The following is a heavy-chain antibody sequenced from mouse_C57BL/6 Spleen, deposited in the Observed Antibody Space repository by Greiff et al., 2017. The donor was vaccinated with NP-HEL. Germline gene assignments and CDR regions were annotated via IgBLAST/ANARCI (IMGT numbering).Heavy chain of an antibody. CDR2: IDPSDSYT. CDR3: ARKGITTVVGGAMDY. Sequence: QVQLQQPGAELVRPGTSVKLSCKASGYTFTSYWMHWVKQRPGQGLEWIGVIDPSDSYTNYNQKLKGKATLTVDTSSSTAYMQLSSLTSEDSAVYYCARKGITTVVGGAMDYWGQGTSVTVSS. CDR1: GYTFTSYW. J-gene: IGHJ4*01. D-gene: IGHD1-1*01. V-gene: IGHV1-59*01.